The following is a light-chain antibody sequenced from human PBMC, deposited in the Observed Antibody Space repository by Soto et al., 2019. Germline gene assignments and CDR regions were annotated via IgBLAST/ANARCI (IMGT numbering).Light chain of an antibody. Sequence: IQVTQSPSSLAASLLDRVTITCRASQTIGTYVNWYRQKSGPAPELLIYDASTLQTGVPSRFRGGASGTEFTLTISSLQPDDFATYYCQQSYNTPLTFGQGTKVDIK. V-gene: IGKV1-39*01. CDR3: QQSYNTPLT. CDR1: QTIGTY. CDR2: DAS. J-gene: IGKJ1*01.